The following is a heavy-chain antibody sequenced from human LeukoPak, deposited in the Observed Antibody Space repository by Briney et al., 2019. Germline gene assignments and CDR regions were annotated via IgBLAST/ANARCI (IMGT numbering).Heavy chain of an antibody. V-gene: IGHV1-2*02. D-gene: IGHD3-22*01. CDR1: GYTFTSYY. J-gene: IGHJ5*02. Sequence: ASVKVSFKASGYTFTSYYMHWVRQAPGQGLEWMGWINPNSGGTNYAQKFQGRVTMTRDTSISTAYMELSRLRSDDTAVYYCARGGTMIVVVSLKFDPWGQGTLVTVSS. CDR3: ARGGTMIVVVSLKFDP. CDR2: INPNSGGT.